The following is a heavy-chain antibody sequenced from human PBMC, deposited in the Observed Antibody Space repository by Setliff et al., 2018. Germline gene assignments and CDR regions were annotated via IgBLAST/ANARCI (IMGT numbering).Heavy chain of an antibody. J-gene: IGHJ4*02. CDR2: INNDGSNT. Sequence: GGSLRLSCSTSGFTFDDYAMHWVRQAPGKGLVWVSRINNDGSNTYYADSVKGRFTISRDNSKNTVYLEMNSLRAEDTAVYYCAKGVGLDYYDRVDYWGQGTLVTVSS. CDR1: GFTFDDYA. V-gene: IGHV3-23*01. D-gene: IGHD3-22*01. CDR3: AKGVGLDYYDRVDY.